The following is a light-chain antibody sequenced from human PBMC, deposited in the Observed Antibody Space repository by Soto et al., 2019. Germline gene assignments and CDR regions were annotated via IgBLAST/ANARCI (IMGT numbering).Light chain of an antibody. V-gene: IGLV3-21*02. CDR3: QVWVGSSDRT. Sequence: SYVLTQAPSVSVAPGQTATITCGGNNIGSKIVHWYQQKPGQAPVLVVHDDDDRPSGIPERFSCSNSGHTATLTMSRVEAGDEADYYCQVWVGSSDRTFGGGTQLTVL. J-gene: IGLJ2*01. CDR2: DDD. CDR1: NIGSKI.